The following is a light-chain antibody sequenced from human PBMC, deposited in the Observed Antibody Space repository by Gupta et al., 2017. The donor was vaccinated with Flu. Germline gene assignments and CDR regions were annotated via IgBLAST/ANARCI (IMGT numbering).Light chain of an antibody. CDR1: QSISSCY. Sequence: ETVLTRSPGTLSLSPGDRATLSCRASQSISSCYLAWYQQKPGQAPSLLIYGASSRATGIPDRCSGSGSGTDFTLTISRLEPEDFAVYYCQQYGSSRSFGGGTKVEIK. V-gene: IGKV3-20*01. CDR3: QQYGSSRS. J-gene: IGKJ4*01. CDR2: GAS.